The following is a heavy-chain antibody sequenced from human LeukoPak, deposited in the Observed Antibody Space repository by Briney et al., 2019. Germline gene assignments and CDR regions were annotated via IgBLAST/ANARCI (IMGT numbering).Heavy chain of an antibody. CDR2: IYYSGST. V-gene: IGHV4-59*12. J-gene: IGHJ4*02. CDR3: VVRLGELSSRWN. CDR1: GGSISSYY. D-gene: IGHD3-16*02. Sequence: SETLSLTCTVSGGSISSYYWGWIRQPPGKGLEWIGYIYYSGSTNYNPSLKSRVTISVDTSKNQFSLKLSSVTAADTAVYYCVVRLGELSSRWNWGQGTLVTVSS.